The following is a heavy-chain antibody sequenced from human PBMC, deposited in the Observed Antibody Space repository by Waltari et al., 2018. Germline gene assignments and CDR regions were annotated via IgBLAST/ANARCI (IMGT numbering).Heavy chain of an antibody. Sequence: QLQLQESGPGLVKPSETLSLTCTVSGGSISSSSYYWGWIRQPPGKGLEWIVSIYYSGSTYYNPSLKSRVTISVDTSKNQFSLKLSSVTAADTAVYYCARGGDGSGSYSEYFQHWGQGTLVTVSS. CDR2: IYYSGST. V-gene: IGHV4-39*07. CDR1: GGSISSSSYY. CDR3: ARGGDGSGSYSEYFQH. D-gene: IGHD3-10*01. J-gene: IGHJ1*01.